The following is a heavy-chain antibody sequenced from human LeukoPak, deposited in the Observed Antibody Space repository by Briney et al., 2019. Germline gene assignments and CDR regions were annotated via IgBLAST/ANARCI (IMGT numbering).Heavy chain of an antibody. CDR2: INPNSGGT. D-gene: IGHD3-10*01. Sequence: ASVKVSCKASGYTFTGYYMHWVRQAPGQGLERMGWINPNSGGTNYAQKFQGRVTMTRDTSISTAYMELSRLRSDDTAVYYCAREDGSGSYLDYWGQGTLVTVSS. V-gene: IGHV1-2*02. CDR1: GYTFTGYY. J-gene: IGHJ4*02. CDR3: AREDGSGSYLDY.